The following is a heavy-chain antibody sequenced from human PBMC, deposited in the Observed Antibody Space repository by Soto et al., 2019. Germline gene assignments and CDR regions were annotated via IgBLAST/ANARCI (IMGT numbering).Heavy chain of an antibody. CDR3: ARADSSADYTDVFDY. J-gene: IGHJ4*02. V-gene: IGHV4-59*01. D-gene: IGHD6-19*01. CDR2: IYYSGST. CDR1: GGSISNYY. Sequence: SETLSLTCTVSGGSISNYYWSWIRQPPGKGLEWIGYIYYSGSTNYNPSLKSRVTISVDTSKNQFSLKLSSVTAADTAVYYCARADSSADYTDVFDYWGQGTLVTVSS.